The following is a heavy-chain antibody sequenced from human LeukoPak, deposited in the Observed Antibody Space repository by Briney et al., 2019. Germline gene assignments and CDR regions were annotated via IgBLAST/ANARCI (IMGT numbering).Heavy chain of an antibody. J-gene: IGHJ4*02. CDR3: ARGAGVRLYYFDY. V-gene: IGHV1-2*02. CDR2: INPNSGGT. CDR1: GCTFTGYY. D-gene: IGHD1-1*01. Sequence: GASVKVSCKASGCTFTGYYMHWVRQAPGQGLEWMGWINPNSGGTNYAQKFQGRVTMTRDTSISTAYMELSRLRSDDTAVYYCARGAGVRLYYFDYWGQGTLVTVSS.